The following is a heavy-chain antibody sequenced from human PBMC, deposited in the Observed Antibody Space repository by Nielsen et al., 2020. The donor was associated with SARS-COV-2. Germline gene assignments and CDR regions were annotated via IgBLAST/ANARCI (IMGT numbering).Heavy chain of an antibody. CDR2: INPDGSKR. J-gene: IGHJ4*02. D-gene: IGHD3-3*01. CDR3: ARASLFGGQNDY. Sequence: GESLKISCAASAFTFSADWMSWVRQTPEKGLEWVANINPDGSKRYSVDSVRGRFTISRDNAKNSLNLQMNSLRDDDTAVYYCARASLFGGQNDYWGQGALVTVSS. V-gene: IGHV3-7*01. CDR1: AFTFSADW.